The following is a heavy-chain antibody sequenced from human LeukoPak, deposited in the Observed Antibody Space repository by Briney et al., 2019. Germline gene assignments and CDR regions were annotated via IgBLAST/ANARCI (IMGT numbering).Heavy chain of an antibody. CDR3: ARATPAGYYYGMDV. V-gene: IGHV1-18*01. J-gene: IGHJ6*02. CDR2: ISAYNGNT. CDR1: GYTFTSYG. Sequence: ASVKVSCKASGYTFTSYGISWVQQAPGQGLEWMGWISAYNGNTNYAQKLQGRVTMTTDTSTSTAYMELRSLRSDDTAVYYCARATPAGYYYGMDVWGQGTTVTVSS.